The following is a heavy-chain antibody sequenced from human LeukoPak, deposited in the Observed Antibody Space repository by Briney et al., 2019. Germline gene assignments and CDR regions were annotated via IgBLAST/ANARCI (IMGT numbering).Heavy chain of an antibody. V-gene: IGHV1-2*02. Sequence: ASVKVSCKASGYTFTGYYMHWVRQAPGQGLEWMGWINPNSGGTNYAQKFQGRVTMTRDTSISTAYMELSRLRSDDTAMYYCARDEYYDSSGFEHWGQGTLVTVSS. CDR2: INPNSGGT. CDR3: ARDEYYDSSGFEH. D-gene: IGHD3-22*01. CDR1: GYTFTGYY. J-gene: IGHJ1*01.